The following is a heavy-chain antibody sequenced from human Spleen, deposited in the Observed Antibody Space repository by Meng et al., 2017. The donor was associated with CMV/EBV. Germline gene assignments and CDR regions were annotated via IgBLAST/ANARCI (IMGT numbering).Heavy chain of an antibody. D-gene: IGHD5-12*01. J-gene: IGHJ4*02. CDR2: IHNSGSI. CDR1: GGSVSSGSYY. V-gene: IGHV4-61*01. CDR3: ASAAYDSLYFFDY. Sequence: SETLSLTCTVSGGSVSSGSYYWSCIRQSPGKGLEWIGYIHNSGSINYNPSLKSRVTMSLDTSKNQFSLRLSVVTAADTAIFYCASAAYDSLYFFDYWGQGVLVTVSS.